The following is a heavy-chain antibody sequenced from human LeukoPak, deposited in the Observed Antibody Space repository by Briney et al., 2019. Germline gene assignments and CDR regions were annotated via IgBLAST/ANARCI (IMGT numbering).Heavy chain of an antibody. CDR3: AKEGVNYMYYFDY. J-gene: IGHJ4*02. Sequence: GGSLRLSCAASGFTFSTYSMNWVRQAPGKGLEWISHISTSSTTIYYADSVKGRFTISRDNSKNTLYLQMNSLRAEDTAVYYCAKEGVNYMYYFDYWGQGTLVTVSS. CDR1: GFTFSTYS. CDR2: ISTSSTTI. V-gene: IGHV3-48*01. D-gene: IGHD1-7*01.